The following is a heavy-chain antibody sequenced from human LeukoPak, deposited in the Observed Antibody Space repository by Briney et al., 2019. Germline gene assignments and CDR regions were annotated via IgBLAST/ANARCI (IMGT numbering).Heavy chain of an antibody. D-gene: IGHD1-26*01. CDR3: ARGGADPLDC. CDR1: GGSISSYY. J-gene: IGHJ4*02. CDR2: IYYSGST. V-gene: IGHV4-59*01. Sequence: PSETLSLTYTVSGGSISSYYWSWIRQPPGKGLEWIGYIYYSGSTNYNPSLKSRVTISVDTSKNQFSLKLSSVTAADTAVYYCARGGADPLDCWGQGTLVTVSS.